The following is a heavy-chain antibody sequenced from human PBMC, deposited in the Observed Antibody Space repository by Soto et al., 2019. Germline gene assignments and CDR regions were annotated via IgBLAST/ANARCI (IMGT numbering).Heavy chain of an antibody. D-gene: IGHD2-15*01. CDR3: ARVGVVAAAYNWFDP. Sequence: SETLSLTCAVSGGSISSSNWWGWVRQPPGKGLEWIGEIYHSGSTNYNPSLKSRVTISVDKSKNQFSLKLSSVTAADTAVYYCARVGVVAAAYNWFDPWGQGTLVTVSS. CDR2: IYHSGST. V-gene: IGHV4-4*02. J-gene: IGHJ5*02. CDR1: GGSISSSNW.